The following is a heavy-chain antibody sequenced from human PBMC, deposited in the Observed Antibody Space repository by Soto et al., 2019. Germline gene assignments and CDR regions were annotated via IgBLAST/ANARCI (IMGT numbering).Heavy chain of an antibody. V-gene: IGHV5-51*01. J-gene: IGHJ6*03. CDR2: IYPGDSDT. Sequence: GESLKISCKGSGYSFTSYWIGWVRQMPGKGLEWMGIIYPGDSDTRYSPSFQGQVTISADKSISTAYLQWSSLKASDTAMYYCARQGSYYDFWSGYSTGSDYYYMDVWGKGTTVTVSS. D-gene: IGHD3-3*01. CDR1: GYSFTSYW. CDR3: ARQGSYYDFWSGYSTGSDYYYMDV.